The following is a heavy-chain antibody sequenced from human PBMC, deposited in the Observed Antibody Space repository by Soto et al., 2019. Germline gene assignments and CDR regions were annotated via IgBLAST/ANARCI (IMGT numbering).Heavy chain of an antibody. Sequence: QVQLQESGPGLVRPSQTLSLTCTVSGDSINSVDHYWSWIRQPPGKGLEWMGYIYHSGSTHYNPSLNSRLTISIDTSTNRFSLTLTSVTAADTAVYFCARLRWETENNWFDPWGQGALVTVSS. V-gene: IGHV4-30-4*01. CDR2: IYHSGST. CDR1: GDSINSVDHY. D-gene: IGHD1-26*01. CDR3: ARLRWETENNWFDP. J-gene: IGHJ5*02.